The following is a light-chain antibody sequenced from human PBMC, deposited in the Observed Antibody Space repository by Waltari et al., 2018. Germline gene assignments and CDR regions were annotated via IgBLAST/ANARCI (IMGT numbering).Light chain of an antibody. Sequence: ETVLTQSPGTLSLSPGERATLSCRASQSVSSSYLTWYQQKPGQAPRLLIYGASSRATGIPDRFSGSGSGSDFTLTISRLEPEDFAVYYCQQFGDSPRVTFGQGTRLEIK. J-gene: IGKJ5*01. CDR3: QQFGDSPRVT. CDR2: GAS. V-gene: IGKV3-20*01. CDR1: QSVSSSY.